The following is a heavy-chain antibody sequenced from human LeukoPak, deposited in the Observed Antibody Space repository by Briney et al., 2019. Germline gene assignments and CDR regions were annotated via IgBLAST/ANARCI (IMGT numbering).Heavy chain of an antibody. Sequence: PGGSLRLSCAASGFTVSSNYMSWVRQAPGKGLEWVSVIYSGGSTYYADSVKGRFTISRHNSKNTLYLQMNSLRAEDTAVYYCATSGGYYYDSSGFQPALDYWGQGILVTVSS. D-gene: IGHD3-22*01. CDR3: ATSGGYYYDSSGFQPALDY. V-gene: IGHV3-53*04. J-gene: IGHJ4*02. CDR1: GFTVSSNY. CDR2: IYSGGST.